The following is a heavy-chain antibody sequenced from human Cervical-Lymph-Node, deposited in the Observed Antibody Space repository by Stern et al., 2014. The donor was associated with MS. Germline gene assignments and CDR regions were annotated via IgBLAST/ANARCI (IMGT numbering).Heavy chain of an antibody. CDR3: AHTTVTFDEAYGLDV. V-gene: IGHV2-5*02. D-gene: IGHD4-17*01. Sequence: QVTLRESGPTLVKPTQTLTLTCTFSGFSLSTSGVGVGWIRKPPGKALEWLAGIYWDDDERYSPSLKSRLTITKDTSKNQVVLTMANMDPVDTATYYCAHTTVTFDEAYGLDVWGQGTTVTVSS. CDR1: GFSLSTSGVG. J-gene: IGHJ6*02. CDR2: IYWDDDE.